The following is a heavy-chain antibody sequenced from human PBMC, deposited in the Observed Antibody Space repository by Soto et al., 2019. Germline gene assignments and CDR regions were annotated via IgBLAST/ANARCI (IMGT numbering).Heavy chain of an antibody. CDR3: VKDRDGSGWPLFDY. CDR2: IRRSGDIT. Sequence: EVQLLESGGGLIQPGEFLRLSCAASGFAFSSNAMSWVRQAPGKGLEWVSTIRRSGDITYHADSVKGRFTISRDTSKNTLYLQMNSLRVEDTAVYYCVKDRDGSGWPLFDYWGQGTLVTVSS. D-gene: IGHD6-19*01. V-gene: IGHV3-23*01. J-gene: IGHJ4*02. CDR1: GFAFSSNA.